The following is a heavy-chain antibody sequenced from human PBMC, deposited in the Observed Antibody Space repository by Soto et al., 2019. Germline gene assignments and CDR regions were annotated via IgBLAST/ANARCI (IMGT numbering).Heavy chain of an antibody. Sequence: QVQLVQSVAEVKKPGASVKVSCKASGYTFTRSGISWVRQAPGQGPEWMGWISSYNGDTNYAQTFQGRVTMTTDTSTSTAYMELRSLRSDDTAVYYCAREGVAPYYSYGMDVWGQGTPVTVSS. CDR2: ISSYNGDT. V-gene: IGHV1-18*01. CDR1: GYTFTRSG. D-gene: IGHD5-12*01. J-gene: IGHJ6*02. CDR3: AREGVAPYYSYGMDV.